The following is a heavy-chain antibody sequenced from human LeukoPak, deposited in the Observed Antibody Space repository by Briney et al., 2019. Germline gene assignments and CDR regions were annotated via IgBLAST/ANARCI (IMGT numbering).Heavy chain of an antibody. Sequence: GGSLRLSCAASGLTFSSYWMSWVRQAPGKGLEWAANIKQDGSEKYYVDSVKGRFTISRDKAKNTLYLQMNSLRAEDTAVYYCASVEMWVLRGSDHWGQGVPVTVSS. CDR1: GLTFSSYW. J-gene: IGHJ4*02. V-gene: IGHV3-7*01. CDR2: IKQDGSEK. CDR3: ASVEMWVLRGSDH. D-gene: IGHD3-10*02.